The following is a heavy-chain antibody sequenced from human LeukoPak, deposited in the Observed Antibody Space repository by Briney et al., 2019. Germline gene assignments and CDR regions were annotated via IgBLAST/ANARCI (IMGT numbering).Heavy chain of an antibody. D-gene: IGHD3-22*01. J-gene: IGHJ4*02. CDR2: ISSSSSYI. Sequence: GGSLRLSCAASGFTFSSYSMNWVRQAPGKGLEWVSSISSSSSYIYYADSVKGRFTISRDNAKNSLYLQMNSLRAEDTAVYYCARVARYYYDSSGYHHFDYWGQGTLVTVSS. CDR1: GFTFSSYS. CDR3: ARVARYYYDSSGYHHFDY. V-gene: IGHV3-21*01.